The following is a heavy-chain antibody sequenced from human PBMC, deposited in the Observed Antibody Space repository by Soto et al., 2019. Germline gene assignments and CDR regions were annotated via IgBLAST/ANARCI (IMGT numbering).Heavy chain of an antibody. V-gene: IGHV3-11*06. D-gene: IGHD6-19*01. CDR2: ISSSSSYT. J-gene: IGHJ5*02. CDR3: ASMAVAGMDWFDP. Sequence: GGSLRLSCAASGFTFSDYYMSWIRQAPGKGLEWVSYISSSSSYTNYADSVKGRFTISRDNAKNSLYLQMNSLRAEDTAVYDCASMAVAGMDWFDPWGQGTLVTVSS. CDR1: GFTFSDYY.